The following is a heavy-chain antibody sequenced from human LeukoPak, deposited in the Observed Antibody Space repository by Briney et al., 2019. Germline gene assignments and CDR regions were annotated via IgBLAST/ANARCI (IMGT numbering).Heavy chain of an antibody. CDR2: ISGSGGST. V-gene: IGHV3-23*01. J-gene: IGHJ4*02. CDR1: GFTFSSYV. D-gene: IGHD3-22*01. Sequence: GGSLRLSCAASGFTFSSYVMHWVRQAPGKGLEWVSAISGSGGSTYYADSVKGRFTISRDNSKNTLYLQMNSLRAEDTAVYYCAKCRRMYYYDSSGYYEYWGQGTLVTVSS. CDR3: AKCRRMYYYDSSGYYEY.